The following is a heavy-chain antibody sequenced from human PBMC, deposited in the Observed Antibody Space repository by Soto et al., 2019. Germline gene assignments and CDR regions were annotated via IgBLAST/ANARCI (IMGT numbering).Heavy chain of an antibody. J-gene: IGHJ4*02. D-gene: IGHD3-10*01. CDR2: IYWDDDK. Sequence: SGPTLVNPTQTLTLTCTFSGFSLSTSGVGVGWIRQPPGKALEWLALIYWDDDKRYSPSLKSRLTITKDTSKNQVVLTMTNMDPVDTATYYCARIGSVYYYGSGSFDYWGQGTLVTVSS. CDR3: ARIGSVYYYGSGSFDY. CDR1: GFSLSTSGVG. V-gene: IGHV2-5*02.